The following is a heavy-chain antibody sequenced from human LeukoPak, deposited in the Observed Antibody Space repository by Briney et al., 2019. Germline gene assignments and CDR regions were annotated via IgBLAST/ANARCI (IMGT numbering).Heavy chain of an antibody. D-gene: IGHD6-25*01. V-gene: IGHV1-69*04. CDR1: GGTFSSYA. CDR2: IIPILGIA. CDR3: ARDRIAATGGFDY. Sequence: SVKVSCKASGGTFSSYAISWVRQAPGQGLEWMGRIIPILGIANYAQKFQGRVTITADKSTSTAYMELSSLRSEDTAAYYCARDRIAATGGFDYWGQGTLVTVSS. J-gene: IGHJ4*02.